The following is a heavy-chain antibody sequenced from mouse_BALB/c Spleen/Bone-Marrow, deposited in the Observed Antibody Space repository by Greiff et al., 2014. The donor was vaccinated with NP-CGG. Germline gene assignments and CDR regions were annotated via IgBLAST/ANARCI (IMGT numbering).Heavy chain of an antibody. V-gene: IGHV1-54*01. Sequence: VQLQQSGAELVRPGTSVKVSCKASGYAFTNYLIEWIKKRPGQGLEWIGVMNPGSGGTNYNEKFKGKATLTADKSSSTAYMQLSRLTSDDSAVYFCARGDLYYGNLYAMDYWGQGTSVTVSS. CDR2: MNPGSGGT. CDR1: GYAFTNYL. CDR3: ARGDLYYGNLYAMDY. J-gene: IGHJ4*01. D-gene: IGHD2-1*01.